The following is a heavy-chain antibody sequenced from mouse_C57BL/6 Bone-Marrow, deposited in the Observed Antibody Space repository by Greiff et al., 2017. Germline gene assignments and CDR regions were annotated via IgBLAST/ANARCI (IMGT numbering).Heavy chain of an antibody. V-gene: IGHV1-26*01. D-gene: IGHD3-3*01. CDR1: GYTFTDYY. CDR2: INPNNGGT. J-gene: IGHJ3*01. CDR3: ARRWDGQGSWFAH. Sequence: EVQLQQSGPELVKPGASVKISCKASGYTFTDYYMNWVKQSHGKSLEWIGDINPNNGGTSYNQKFKGKATLTVDKSSSTAYMELRSLTSEDSAVYYCARRWDGQGSWFAHWGQGTLVTVSA.